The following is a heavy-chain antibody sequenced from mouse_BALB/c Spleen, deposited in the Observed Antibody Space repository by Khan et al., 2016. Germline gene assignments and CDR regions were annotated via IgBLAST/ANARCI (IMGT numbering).Heavy chain of an antibody. D-gene: IGHD2-1*01. CDR2: INTNTGEP. CDR3: AGSTMGFAY. V-gene: IGHV9-3*02. CDR1: GYTFTNYG. Sequence: QIQLVQSGPELKKPGETVKISCKASGYTFTNYGMNWVKQAPGKGLKWMGWINTNTGEPTYAEEFKGRFAFSLETSASTAYLQINNLKNEDTATYFCAGSTMGFAYWGQGTLVTVSA. J-gene: IGHJ3*01.